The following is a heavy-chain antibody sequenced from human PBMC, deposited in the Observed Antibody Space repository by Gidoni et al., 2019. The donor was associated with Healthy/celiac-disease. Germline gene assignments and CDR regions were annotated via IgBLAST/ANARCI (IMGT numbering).Heavy chain of an antibody. V-gene: IGHV4-4*07. CDR3: ARDLGIAAAGTVWYYYYGMDV. Sequence: QVQLQESGPGLVKPSETLSLTCTVSGGSISSYYWSCIRQPAGKGLAWIGRISTSGSTNYNPSLKSRVTMSVDTSKNQFSLKLSSVTAADTAVYYCARDLGIAAAGTVWYYYYGMDVWGQGTTVTVSS. CDR1: GGSISSYY. CDR2: ISTSGST. D-gene: IGHD6-13*01. J-gene: IGHJ6*02.